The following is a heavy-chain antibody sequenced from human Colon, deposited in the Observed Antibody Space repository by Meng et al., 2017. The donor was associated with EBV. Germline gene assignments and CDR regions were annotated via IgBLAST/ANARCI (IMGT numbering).Heavy chain of an antibody. CDR3: ARRTTVNLRSFDS. Sequence: HWPAGLFPPSPPLSLPSAVSFGSFRASYWRLLPPPPGTVLESIASLPHSGSTKFNPSLESRVSISVDTSENQVSLKLTSVTAADTAVYYCARRTTVNLRSFDSWGQGTLVTVSS. CDR2: LPHSGST. J-gene: IGHJ4*02. V-gene: IGHV4-34*01. D-gene: IGHD4-17*01. CDR1: FGSFRASY.